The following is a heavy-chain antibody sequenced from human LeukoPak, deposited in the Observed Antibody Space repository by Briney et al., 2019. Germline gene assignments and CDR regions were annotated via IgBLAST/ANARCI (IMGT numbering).Heavy chain of an antibody. J-gene: IGHJ4*02. Sequence: GGSLRLSCAASGFTFSSYNMIWVRQAPGKGLECVANIMQDGSEKYFVDSVKGRFTISRDNAKNSLYLRMNSLRAEDTAVYYCARGPSGTLFDFWGQGALITVSS. D-gene: IGHD1-26*01. V-gene: IGHV3-7*01. CDR3: ARGPSGTLFDF. CDR2: IMQDGSEK. CDR1: GFTFSSYN.